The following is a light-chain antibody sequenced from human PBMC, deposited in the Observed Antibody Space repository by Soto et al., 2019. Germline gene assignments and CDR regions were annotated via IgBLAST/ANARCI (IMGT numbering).Light chain of an antibody. CDR1: QSVSSNY. CDR3: QQYGTSPVT. Sequence: IVLTQSPGTLSLSPGERATLSCRASQSVSSNYLAWYQQKPGQAPRLLIFGSSSRATGIPDRFSGSGSGADFTLTISRLEPEDFAVYYCQQYGTSPVTFGQGTKVEIK. J-gene: IGKJ1*01. V-gene: IGKV3-20*01. CDR2: GSS.